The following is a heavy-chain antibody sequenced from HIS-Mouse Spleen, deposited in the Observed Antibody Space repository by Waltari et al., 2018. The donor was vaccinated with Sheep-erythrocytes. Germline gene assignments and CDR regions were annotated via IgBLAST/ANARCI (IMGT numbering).Heavy chain of an antibody. D-gene: IGHD1-26*01. CDR3: ARVASGATFDY. CDR1: GFTFSSSS. Sequence: EVQLVESGGGLVKPGGSLRLSCAASGFTFSSSSMNWVRQAPGRGLEWVSSISSSSSYIDYADSLKGRFTISRDTAKTSLYLQMNSLRAEDTAVYYCARVASGATFDYWGQGTLVTVSS. J-gene: IGHJ4*02. V-gene: IGHV3-21*01. CDR2: ISSSSSYI.